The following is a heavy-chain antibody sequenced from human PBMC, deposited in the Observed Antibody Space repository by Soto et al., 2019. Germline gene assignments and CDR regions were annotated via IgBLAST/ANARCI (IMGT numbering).Heavy chain of an antibody. Sequence: QVQLVESGGGVVQPGRSLRLSCAASGFTFSSYAMHWVRQAPGKGLEWVAVISYDGSNKYYADSVKGRFTISRDNSKNPLYLQMNSLRAEDTAVYYCASPILTGYYPPGYWGQGTLVTVSS. V-gene: IGHV3-30-3*01. CDR2: ISYDGSNK. D-gene: IGHD3-9*01. J-gene: IGHJ4*02. CDR3: ASPILTGYYPPGY. CDR1: GFTFSSYA.